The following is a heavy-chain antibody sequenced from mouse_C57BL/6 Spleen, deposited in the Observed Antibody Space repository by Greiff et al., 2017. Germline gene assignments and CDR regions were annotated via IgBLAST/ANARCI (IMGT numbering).Heavy chain of an antibody. CDR3: ARITTVVATDWYFEV. CDR1: GYTFTSYW. CDR2: IEPNSGGT. D-gene: IGHD1-1*01. Sequence: VQLHQSGAELVKPGASVKLSCKASGYTFTSYWMHWVKQRPGRGLEWIGRIEPNSGGTKYNEKFKSKATLTVDKPSSTAYMQLSSLISEDSAVYYCARITTVVATDWYFEVWGTGTTVTVCS. J-gene: IGHJ1*03. V-gene: IGHV1-72*01.